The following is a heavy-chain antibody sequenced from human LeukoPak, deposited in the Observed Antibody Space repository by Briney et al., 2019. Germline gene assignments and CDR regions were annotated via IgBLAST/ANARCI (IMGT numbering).Heavy chain of an antibody. J-gene: IGHJ4*02. V-gene: IGHV3-74*01. CDR1: GLAFSAYK. CDR3: VVGGSPGY. CDR2: ISTDGYTT. D-gene: IGHD2-15*01. Sequence: GGSLSLSCATSGLAFSAYKMHWVRQAPRKGLVWVSRISTDGYTTDYADFVQGRFTASRDNTKNTWSLEMNSLRAEDTAVYYCVVGGSPGYWGQGTLVTVSS.